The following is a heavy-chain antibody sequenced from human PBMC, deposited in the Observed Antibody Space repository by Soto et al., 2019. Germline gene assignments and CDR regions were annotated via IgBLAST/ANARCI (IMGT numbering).Heavy chain of an antibody. J-gene: IGHJ6*02. CDR1: GGSFSSYY. Sequence: SETLSLTCAIYGGSFSSYYWNWMRHPPGKGLEWMGKINHNGSTNYSPSLKSRLTISVDTSKNQFSLKLISVTAADTAVYFCGRGRGYSNAWGSYYSGMDVWGQGTAVTVSS. CDR2: INHNGST. CDR3: GRGRGYSNAWGSYYSGMDV. V-gene: IGHV4-34*01. D-gene: IGHD6-19*01.